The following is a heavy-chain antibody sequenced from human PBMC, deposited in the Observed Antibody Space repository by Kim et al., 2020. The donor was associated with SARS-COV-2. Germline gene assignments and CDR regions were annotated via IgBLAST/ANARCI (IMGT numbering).Heavy chain of an antibody. Sequence: TYYAESVKGRFTISRDNSKNTLYREVNGLRAEDTAVYYCAKGGGSYYFDYWGQGTLVTVSS. J-gene: IGHJ4*02. CDR3: AKGGGSYYFDY. V-gene: IGHV3-23*01. D-gene: IGHD1-26*01. CDR2: T.